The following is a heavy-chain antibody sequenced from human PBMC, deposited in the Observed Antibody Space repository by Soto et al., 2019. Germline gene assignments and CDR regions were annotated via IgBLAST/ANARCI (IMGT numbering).Heavy chain of an antibody. CDR1: GGTFSSYA. V-gene: IGHV1-69*12. D-gene: IGHD6-19*01. CDR2: IIPIFGTA. CDR3: ARAPLGSGWDYYYYYGMDV. Sequence: QVQLVQSGAEVKKPGSSVKVSCKASGGTFSSYAISWVRQAPGQGLEWMGGIIPIFGTANYAQKFQGRVTITADESTSTADMELSSLRSEDTAVYYCARAPLGSGWDYYYYYGMDVWGQGTTVTVSS. J-gene: IGHJ6*02.